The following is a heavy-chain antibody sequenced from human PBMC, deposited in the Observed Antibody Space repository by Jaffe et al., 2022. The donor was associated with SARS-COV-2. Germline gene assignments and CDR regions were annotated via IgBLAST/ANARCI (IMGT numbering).Heavy chain of an antibody. CDR1: GGSFSGYY. Sequence: QVQLQQWGAGLLKPSETLSLTCAVYGGSFSGYYWSWIRQPPGKGLEWIGEINHSGSTNYNPSLKSRVTISVDTSKNQFSLKLRSVTAADTAVYYCARGSSGLGSSGWYWFDPWGQGTLVTVSS. CDR2: INHSGST. D-gene: IGHD6-19*01. V-gene: IGHV4-34*01. J-gene: IGHJ5*02. CDR3: ARGSSGLGSSGWYWFDP.